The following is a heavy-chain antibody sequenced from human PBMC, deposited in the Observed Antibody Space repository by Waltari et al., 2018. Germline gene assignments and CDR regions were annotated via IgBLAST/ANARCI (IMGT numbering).Heavy chain of an antibody. D-gene: IGHD3-3*01. CDR1: GGSLSGYH. CDR2: INDSGRT. CDR3: ARVFGYYYYYMDV. V-gene: IGHV4-34*02. Sequence: QVQLQQWGAGLLKPSETLSLTCDVSGGSLSGYHWTWIRQPPGKGLEWIGEINDSGRTTYNPSRESRVTVSIDTANNQFSLRVRSVTAADTAVYYCARVFGYYYYYMDVWCKGTTVTISS. J-gene: IGHJ6*03.